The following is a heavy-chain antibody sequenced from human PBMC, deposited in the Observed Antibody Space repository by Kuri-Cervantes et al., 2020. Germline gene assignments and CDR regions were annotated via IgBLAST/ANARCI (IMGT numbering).Heavy chain of an antibody. D-gene: IGHD2-15*01. J-gene: IGHJ4*02. CDR2: IRYDGSNE. Sequence: GESLKISCAASGFTFSSYGMHWVRQAPGKGLEWVAFIRYDGSNEYYADSVKGRFTISRDNSKNTLYLQMNSPRAEDTAVYYCAKDVLVVVAATGASTPDYWGQGTLVTVSS. V-gene: IGHV3-30*02. CDR3: AKDVLVVVAATGASTPDY. CDR1: GFTFSSYG.